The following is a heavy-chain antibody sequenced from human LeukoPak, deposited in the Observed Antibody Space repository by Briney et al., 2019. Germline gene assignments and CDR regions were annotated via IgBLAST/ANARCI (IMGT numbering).Heavy chain of an antibody. CDR1: GGSISSGNY. J-gene: IGHJ4*02. D-gene: IGHD3-10*01. V-gene: IGHV4-30-4*01. CDR3: ARERTAGGFDY. Sequence: PSETLSLTCAVSGGSISSGNYWSWIRQPPGKGLEWIGYIYYSGSSYYNPSLKSRVTISVDTSKSQFSLKLSSVTAADTAVYYCARERTAGGFDYWGQGTLVTVSS. CDR2: IYYSGSS.